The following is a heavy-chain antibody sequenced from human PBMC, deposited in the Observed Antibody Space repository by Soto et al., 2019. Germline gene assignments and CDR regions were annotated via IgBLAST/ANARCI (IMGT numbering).Heavy chain of an antibody. J-gene: IGHJ4*02. CDR3: TKPPRSGTGSGY. V-gene: IGHV4-59*03. CDR1: GGSISSYY. Sequence: SETLSLTCTVSGGSISSYYWSWIRQPPGKGLEWIGYIYYSGSTNYNPSLKSRVTISVDTSKNTLYLQMNSLSAEDTALYYCTKPPRSGTGSGYWGQGTLVTVSS. D-gene: IGHD3-9*01. CDR2: IYYSGST.